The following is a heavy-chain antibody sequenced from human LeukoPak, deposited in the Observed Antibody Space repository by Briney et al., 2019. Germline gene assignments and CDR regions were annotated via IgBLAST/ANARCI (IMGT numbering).Heavy chain of an antibody. J-gene: IGHJ4*02. CDR3: ARGAYGSGSPKVY. Sequence: GGSLRLSCAASGFTFSSYAMNWVRQAPGKGLEWVSGISDSGGSTYYADSVKGRFTISRDNSKNSLYLQMNSLRAEDTAVYYCARGAYGSGSPKVYWGQGTLVTVSS. D-gene: IGHD3-10*01. V-gene: IGHV3-23*01. CDR2: ISDSGGST. CDR1: GFTFSSYA.